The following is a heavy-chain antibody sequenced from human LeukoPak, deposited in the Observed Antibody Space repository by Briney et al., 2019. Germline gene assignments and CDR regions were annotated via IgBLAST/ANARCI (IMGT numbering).Heavy chain of an antibody. CDR3: AKDAAAVTGRRAGFDY. CDR2: ISDGGTNT. D-gene: IGHD6-19*01. Sequence: PGGSLRLSCAASRFIFSTYSMSWVRQAPGKGPEWVSSISDGGTNTYYADSVKGRFTISRDNSKNTLPLQMNNLRDEGTAVYYCAKDAAAVTGRRAGFDYWGQGTLVTVSS. J-gene: IGHJ4*02. CDR1: RFIFSTYS. V-gene: IGHV3-23*01.